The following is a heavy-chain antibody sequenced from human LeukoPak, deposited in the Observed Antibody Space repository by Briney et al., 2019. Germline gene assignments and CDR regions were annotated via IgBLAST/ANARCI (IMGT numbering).Heavy chain of an antibody. D-gene: IGHD4/OR15-4a*01. CDR2: ISGSGGST. CDR3: ARDPGAFPYFFDC. J-gene: IGHJ4*02. V-gene: IGHV3-23*01. Sequence: SGGSLRLSCAASGFTFSSYAMSWGRQAPGKGLEWVSAISGSGGSTYYADSVKGRFTISRDNAKNSLYLQMKSLRVEDTAVYFCARDPGAFPYFFDCWGQGTLVTVSS. CDR1: GFTFSSYA.